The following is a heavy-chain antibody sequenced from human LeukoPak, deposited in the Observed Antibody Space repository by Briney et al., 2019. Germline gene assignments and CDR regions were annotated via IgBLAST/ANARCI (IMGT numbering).Heavy chain of an antibody. CDR3: AKEGGDDYVGYYYYMDV. Sequence: PGGSLRLSCAASGFTFSSYGMHWVRQAPGKGLEWVAFIRYDGSNKYYADSVKGRFTISRDNSKNTLYLQMNSLRAEDTAVYYCAKEGGDDYVGYYYYMDVWGKGTTVTISS. CDR1: GFTFSSYG. CDR2: IRYDGSNK. V-gene: IGHV3-30*02. J-gene: IGHJ6*03. D-gene: IGHD5-12*01.